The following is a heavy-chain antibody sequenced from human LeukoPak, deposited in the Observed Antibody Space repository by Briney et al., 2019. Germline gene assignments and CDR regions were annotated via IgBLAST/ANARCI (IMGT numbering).Heavy chain of an antibody. J-gene: IGHJ3*02. CDR3: AREYYYDSSGYHHDAFDI. CDR2: INHSGST. CDR1: GGSFSGYY. Sequence: SETLSLTCAVYGGSFSGYYWSWIRQPLGKGLEWIGEINHSGSTNYNPSLKSRVTISVDTSKNQFSLKLSSVTAADTAVYYCAREYYYDSSGYHHDAFDIWGQGTMATVSS. D-gene: IGHD3-22*01. V-gene: IGHV4-34*01.